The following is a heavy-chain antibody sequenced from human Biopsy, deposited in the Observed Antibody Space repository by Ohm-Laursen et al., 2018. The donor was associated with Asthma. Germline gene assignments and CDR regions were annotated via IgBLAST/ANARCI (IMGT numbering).Heavy chain of an antibody. Sequence: PSEKAFCKFLGGTSNTYVIGWARQDPRQGLGWPGGINSVFGTTTYPQKFQDRVTITADDSTSTVYMELSSLRSEDTAVYYCARKAGSCISRTCYSLDFWGQGTLVTVSS. J-gene: IGHJ4*02. V-gene: IGHV1-69*13. CDR3: ARKAGSCISRTCYSLDF. D-gene: IGHD2-2*01. CDR1: GGTSNTYV. CDR2: INSVFGTT.